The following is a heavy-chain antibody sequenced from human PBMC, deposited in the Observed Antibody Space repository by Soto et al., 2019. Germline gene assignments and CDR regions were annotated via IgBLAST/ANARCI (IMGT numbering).Heavy chain of an antibody. J-gene: IGHJ5*01. CDR3: ARGRYCLTGNCFPNWFDS. CDR1: GDSISTVDFF. Sequence: PSETLCLTXSASGDSISTVDFFWAWIRQPPGQALEYIGYSYKSTTTYYNPSFESRFAISLDTSKSQFSLTVTSVTAAYTAVYFCARGRYCLTGNCFPNWFDSWGQGTLVTVSS. V-gene: IGHV4-30-4*01. D-gene: IGHD2-15*01. CDR2: SYKSTTT.